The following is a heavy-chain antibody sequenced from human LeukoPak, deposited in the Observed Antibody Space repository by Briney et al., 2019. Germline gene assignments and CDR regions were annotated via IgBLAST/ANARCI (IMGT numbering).Heavy chain of an antibody. D-gene: IGHD5-18*01. CDR1: GGSISSSSYY. J-gene: IGHJ4*02. V-gene: IGHV4-39*07. CDR3: ARDGSIQLWSFDY. CDR2: IYYSGST. Sequence: SETLSLTCTVSGGSISSSSYYWGWIRQPPGKGLEWIGSIYYSGSTYYNPSLKSRVTISVDTSKNQFSLKLSSVTAADTAVYYCARDGSIQLWSFDYWGQGTLVTVSS.